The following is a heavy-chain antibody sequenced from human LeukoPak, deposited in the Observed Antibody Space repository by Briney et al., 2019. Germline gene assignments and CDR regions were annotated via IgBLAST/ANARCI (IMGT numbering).Heavy chain of an antibody. V-gene: IGHV4-59*01. J-gene: IGHJ3*02. CDR3: ARWSRSDDTFDI. Sequence: SETLSLTCTVSGSSISSFYWSWIRQPPGKALEWIGYIYYSGSTNKNPSLKSRVTISVDTSKKQFSLKLSSVSAADTAVYYCARWSRSDDTFDIWGQGTMVTVSS. CDR2: IYYSGST. CDR1: GSSISSFY.